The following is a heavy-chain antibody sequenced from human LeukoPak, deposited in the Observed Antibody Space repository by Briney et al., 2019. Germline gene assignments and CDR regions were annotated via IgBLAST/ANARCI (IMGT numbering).Heavy chain of an antibody. Sequence: SETLSLTCAVYGGSFSGYYWSWIRHPPGKGLEWIGEINHSGSTNYNPSLKSRVTISVDTSKNQFSLKLSSVTAADTAVYYCARTALYYYDSSGYYTFDYWGQGTLVTVSS. J-gene: IGHJ4*02. V-gene: IGHV4-34*01. D-gene: IGHD3-22*01. CDR2: INHSGST. CDR1: GGSFSGYY. CDR3: ARTALYYYDSSGYYTFDY.